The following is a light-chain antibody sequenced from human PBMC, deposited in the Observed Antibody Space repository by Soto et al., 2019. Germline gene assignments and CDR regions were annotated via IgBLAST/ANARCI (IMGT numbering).Light chain of an antibody. J-gene: IGLJ1*01. V-gene: IGLV2-14*03. Sequence: QSVLTHPASLSGSPGQSIAISCTGTSSDVGGYNSVSWYQQHPGKAPKLMIYNVSNRPSGVSDRFSGSKSGNTASLTISGLQAEDEADYYCSSYTSSNTYVFGTGTKVTVL. CDR3: SSYTSSNTYV. CDR1: SSDVGGYNS. CDR2: NVS.